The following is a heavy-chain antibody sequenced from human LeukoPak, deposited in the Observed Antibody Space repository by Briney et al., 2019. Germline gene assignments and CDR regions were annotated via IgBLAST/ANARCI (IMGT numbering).Heavy chain of an antibody. J-gene: IGHJ4*02. CDR3: AREGWQYYFDY. Sequence: ASVKVSCKASGYTFTSYGISWVRQAPGQGLEWMGWINAGNGNTKYSQKFQGRVTITRDTSASTAYMELSSLRSEDTAVYYCAREGWQYYFDYWGQGTLVTVSS. D-gene: IGHD6-19*01. CDR2: INAGNGNT. V-gene: IGHV1-3*01. CDR1: GYTFTSYG.